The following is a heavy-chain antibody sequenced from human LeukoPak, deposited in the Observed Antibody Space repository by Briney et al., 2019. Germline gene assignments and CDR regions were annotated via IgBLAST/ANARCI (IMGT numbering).Heavy chain of an antibody. D-gene: IGHD3-10*01. V-gene: IGHV3-30*02. CDR2: VWFGESVQ. Sequence: GGSLRLSCAASGFTFSSYAMSWVRQAPGKGLEWVASVWFGESVQSYSDSVKGRSTISRDNSKNTVWLEMNSLRVEDTAVYYCAKGGSDTSKYYFDYWGQGTQVTVSS. CDR1: GFTFSSYA. CDR3: AKGGSDTSKYYFDY. J-gene: IGHJ4*02.